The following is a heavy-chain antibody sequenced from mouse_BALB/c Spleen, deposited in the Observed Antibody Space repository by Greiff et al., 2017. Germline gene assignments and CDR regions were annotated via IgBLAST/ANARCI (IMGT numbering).Heavy chain of an antibody. CDR3: TRDGDGNFSWFAY. V-gene: IGHV5-6-4*01. CDR2: ISSGGSYT. D-gene: IGHD2-1*01. CDR1: GFTFSSYT. J-gene: IGHJ3*01. Sequence: EVQGVESGGGLVKPGGSLKLSCAASGFTFSSYTMSWVRQTPEKRLEWVATISSGGSYTYYPDSVKGRFTISRDNAKNTLYLQMSSLKSEDTAMYYCTRDGDGNFSWFAYWGQGTLVTVSA.